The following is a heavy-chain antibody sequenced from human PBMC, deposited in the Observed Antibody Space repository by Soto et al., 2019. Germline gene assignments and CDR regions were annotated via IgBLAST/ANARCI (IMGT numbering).Heavy chain of an antibody. CDR1: GGSISSYY. J-gene: IGHJ5*02. CDR3: ARVYDFWSGYYWFDP. Sequence: SETLSLTCTVSGGSISSYYWSWIRQPPGKGLEWIGYIYYSGSTNYNPSLKSRVTISVDTSKNQFSLKLSSVTAADTAVYYCARVYDFWSGYYWFDPWGQGTLVT. CDR2: IYYSGST. V-gene: IGHV4-59*01. D-gene: IGHD3-3*01.